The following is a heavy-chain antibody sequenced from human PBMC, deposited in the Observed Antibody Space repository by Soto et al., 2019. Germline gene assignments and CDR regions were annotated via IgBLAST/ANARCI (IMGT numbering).Heavy chain of an antibody. J-gene: IGHJ4*02. Sequence: SETLSLTCTVSGGSISGYYWSWFRQPPGKGLEWIAYVYYSGTTNYNPSLKSRVTISVDTSKNQFSLKLSSVTAADTAVYYCARHFDSGTYPLDYWGQGILVTVS. V-gene: IGHV4-59*01. D-gene: IGHD3-10*01. CDR1: GGSISGYY. CDR3: ARHFDSGTYPLDY. CDR2: VYYSGTT.